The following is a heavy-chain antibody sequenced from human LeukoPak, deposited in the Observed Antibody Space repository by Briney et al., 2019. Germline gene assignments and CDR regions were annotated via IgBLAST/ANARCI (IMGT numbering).Heavy chain of an antibody. CDR3: ARDLRASSGWYEPGGLGAFDI. CDR1: GYTFTSYG. Sequence: SVKVSCKASGYTFTSYGISWVRQAPGQGLEWMGGIIPIFGTANYAQKFQGRVTITADESTSTAYMELSSLRSEDTAVYYCARDLRASSGWYEPGGLGAFDIWGQGTMVTVSS. V-gene: IGHV1-69*13. D-gene: IGHD6-19*01. J-gene: IGHJ3*02. CDR2: IIPIFGTA.